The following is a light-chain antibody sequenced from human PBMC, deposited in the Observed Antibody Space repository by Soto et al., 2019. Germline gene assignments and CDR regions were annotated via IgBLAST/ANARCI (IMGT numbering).Light chain of an antibody. CDR3: QQYSDLPT. J-gene: IGKJ1*01. CDR1: QNIRTS. Sequence: IVLTQYPPTLSVSRGERATLFCRASQNIRTSVAWFQQKPGQAPRLLIYAASTRATGISARFSGSGSGTEFTLTVSSLQSEDFAVYYCQQYSDLPTFGQGTKVDIK. V-gene: IGKV3-15*01. CDR2: AAS.